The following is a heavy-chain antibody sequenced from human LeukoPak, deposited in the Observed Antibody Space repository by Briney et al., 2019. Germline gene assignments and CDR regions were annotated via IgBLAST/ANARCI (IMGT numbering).Heavy chain of an antibody. CDR2: MSGSGGST. D-gene: IGHD6-19*01. V-gene: IGHV3-23*01. J-gene: IGHJ4*02. CDR3: AKNQGQWLVPVDY. CDR1: GFSFGNYA. Sequence: GRSLRLSCAASGFSFGNYAMSWVRQAPGKGLEWVSSMSGSGGSTYYADSVKGRFTISRDNSKNTLYLQMNNLRAEDTALYYCAKNQGQWLVPVDYWGQGTLVTVSS.